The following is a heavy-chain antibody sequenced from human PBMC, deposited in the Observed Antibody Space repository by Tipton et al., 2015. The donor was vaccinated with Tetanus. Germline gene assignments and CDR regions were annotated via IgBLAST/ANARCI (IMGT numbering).Heavy chain of an antibody. D-gene: IGHD2-2*01. CDR1: GGSMSGSGHY. J-gene: IGHJ4*02. V-gene: IGHV4-39*07. CDR3: AREVPAAGHFDS. CDR2: ISYSGRT. Sequence: TLSLTCIASGGSMSGSGHYGAWVRQSPGKGLEWIGSISYSGRTYYSPSLKSRVTISVDTSKNQFSLKLSSVTAADTAIYYCAREVPAAGHFDSWGQGTLVTVSS.